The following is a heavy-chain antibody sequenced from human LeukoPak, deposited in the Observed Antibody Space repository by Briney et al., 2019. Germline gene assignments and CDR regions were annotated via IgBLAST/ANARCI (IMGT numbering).Heavy chain of an antibody. V-gene: IGHV3-7*03. J-gene: IGHJ4*02. Sequence: GGSLRLSCAASGFTFGDTWMNWVRQVPGQGLEWVANIKQDGSEKFYVASVKGRFTISRDNGKSSPYLQMNSLRAEDTALYYCATSYDMGWLIGYWGQGTLVTVSS. CDR2: IKQDGSEK. CDR3: ATSYDMGWLIGY. D-gene: IGHD3/OR15-3a*01. CDR1: GFTFGDTW.